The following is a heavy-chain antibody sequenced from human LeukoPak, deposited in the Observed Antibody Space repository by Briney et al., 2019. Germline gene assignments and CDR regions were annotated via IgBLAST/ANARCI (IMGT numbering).Heavy chain of an antibody. V-gene: IGHV3-64*01. J-gene: IGHJ4*02. Sequence: GGSLRLSCAASGFTFSSYAMHWVRQAPGKGLEYVSAISTNGGSTYYANSVKGRFTIFRDNSKNTLYLQMGSVRAEDMAVYYCARWGSTSCYDYWGQGTLVTVSS. CDR3: ARWGSTSCYDY. CDR1: GFTFSSYA. CDR2: ISTNGGST. D-gene: IGHD2-2*01.